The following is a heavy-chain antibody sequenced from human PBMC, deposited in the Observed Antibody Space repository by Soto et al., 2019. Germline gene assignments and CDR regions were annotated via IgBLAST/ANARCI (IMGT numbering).Heavy chain of an antibody. CDR3: AKDPPRWLHGGEVFDY. V-gene: IGHV3-23*01. CDR2: ISGSGGST. D-gene: IGHD3-16*01. J-gene: IGHJ4*02. CDR1: GFTFSSYA. Sequence: EVQLLESGGGLVQPGGSLRLSCAASGFTFSSYAMSWVRQAPGKGLGGVSAISGSGGSTYYADSVKGRFTISRDNSKNTLYLQMNSLRAEDTAVYYCAKDPPRWLHGGEVFDYWGQGTLVTVSS.